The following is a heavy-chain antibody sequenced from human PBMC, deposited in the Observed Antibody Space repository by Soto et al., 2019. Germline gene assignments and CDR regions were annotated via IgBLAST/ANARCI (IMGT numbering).Heavy chain of an antibody. CDR1: GGSISSGGYS. D-gene: IGHD4-4*01. CDR2: IYHSGST. J-gene: IGHJ4*02. Sequence: SETLSLTCAVSGGSISSGGYSWSWIRQPPGKGLEWIGYIYHSGSTYYNPSLKSRITISIDRSKNQLSLKLSSVTAADTAVYYCARGITTVTTLDFWAQGNLVTVSS. CDR3: ARGITTVTTLDF. V-gene: IGHV4-30-2*01.